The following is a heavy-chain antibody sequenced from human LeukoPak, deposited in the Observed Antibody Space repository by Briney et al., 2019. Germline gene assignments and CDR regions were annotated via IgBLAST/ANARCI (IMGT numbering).Heavy chain of an antibody. J-gene: IGHJ4*02. D-gene: IGHD6-13*01. CDR1: GFTFSSYA. V-gene: IGHV3-23*01. Sequence: GGSLRLSCAASGFTFSSYAMGWVRQAPGRGLDWVSFFSGSGGTTYYADSVKGRFTISRDNSKNTLFLQMYSLRAEDTAAYYCAKPREYSSTWFGVDHWGQGSLVTVSS. CDR2: FSGSGGTT. CDR3: AKPREYSSTWFGVDH.